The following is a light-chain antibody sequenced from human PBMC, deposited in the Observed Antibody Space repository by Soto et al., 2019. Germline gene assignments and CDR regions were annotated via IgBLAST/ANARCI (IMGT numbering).Light chain of an antibody. J-gene: IGKJ2*01. CDR1: QSISSS. CDR3: QQYGSYPYS. V-gene: IGKV1-5*01. Sequence: IQMTQSPSTVSASVGDRVTITCRASQSISSSLAWYQQKPGKAPKVLIYDASSLDSGVPSRFSGSGYGTEFTLTVSSLQPGDFATYSCQQYGSYPYSFGQGTKLEIK. CDR2: DAS.